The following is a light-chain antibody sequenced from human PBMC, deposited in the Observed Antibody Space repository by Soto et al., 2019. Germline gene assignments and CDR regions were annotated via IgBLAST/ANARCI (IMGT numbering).Light chain of an antibody. CDR2: DAS. Sequence: EIVLTQSPATLSLSPGERATLSCRASQSVGSYLAWYQQKPGQAPRLLIYDASNRATGIPARFSGSGSGTAFTLTISSLEPEDCAVYYCQQRSNWPFFGGGTKVEIK. CDR1: QSVGSY. J-gene: IGKJ4*01. V-gene: IGKV3-11*01. CDR3: QQRSNWPF.